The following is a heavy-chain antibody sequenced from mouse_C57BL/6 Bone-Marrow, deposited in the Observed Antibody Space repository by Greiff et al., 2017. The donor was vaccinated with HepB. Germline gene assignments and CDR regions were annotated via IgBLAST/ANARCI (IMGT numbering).Heavy chain of an antibody. J-gene: IGHJ3*01. CDR1: GYAFSSYW. CDR3: ARSDGCYVGVAWFAY. V-gene: IGHV1-80*01. CDR2: IYPGDGDT. D-gene: IGHD2-3*01. Sequence: VQLQQSGAELVKPGASVKISCKASGYAFSSYWMNWVKQRPGKGLEWIGQIYPGDGDTNYNGKFKGKATLTADKSSSTAYMQLISLTSEDSAVYFCARSDGCYVGVAWFAYWGQGTLVTVSA.